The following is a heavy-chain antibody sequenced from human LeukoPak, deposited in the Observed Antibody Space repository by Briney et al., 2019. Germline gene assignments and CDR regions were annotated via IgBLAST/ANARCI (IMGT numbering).Heavy chain of an antibody. V-gene: IGHV1-2*02. J-gene: IGHJ5*02. CDR1: GYTFIGYY. CDR3: ARDLASYYDILTGYSRYNWFDP. D-gene: IGHD3-9*01. Sequence: ASVKVSCKASGYTFIGYYMHWVRQAPGQGLEWMGWINPNSGGTNYAQKFQGRVTMTRDTSISTAYMELSRLRSDDTAVYYCARDLASYYDILTGYSRYNWFDPWGQGTLVTVSS. CDR2: INPNSGGT.